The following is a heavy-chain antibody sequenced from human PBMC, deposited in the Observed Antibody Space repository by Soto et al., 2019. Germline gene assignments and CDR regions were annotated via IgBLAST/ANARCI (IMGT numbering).Heavy chain of an antibody. J-gene: IGHJ4*02. CDR3: AFSTLPRTRDLVY. D-gene: IGHD2-2*01. CDR2: INRSGGT. V-gene: IGHV4-34*01. Sequence: SETLSLTCAVYCGSFSGYYWSWIRQPPGKGLEWIGEINRSGGTIYNPSLKSRVTISGDTSNNQFSLKLNSVTAADTAVYYCAFSTLPRTRDLVYWGRGTLVTVSS. CDR1: CGSFSGYY.